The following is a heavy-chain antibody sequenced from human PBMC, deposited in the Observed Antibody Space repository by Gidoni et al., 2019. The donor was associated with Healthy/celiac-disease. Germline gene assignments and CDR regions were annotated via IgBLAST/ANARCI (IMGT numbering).Heavy chain of an antibody. J-gene: IGHJ4*02. V-gene: IGHV3-30*18. D-gene: IGHD2-21*02. CDR2: ISYDGRNK. Sequence: VPLVESWGGVVQPWRSLRPSCAASGFHFSSYGMHWGRQAPGKGLEWVAVISYDGRNKDYADSVKGRFTISRDKSKNTLYLQMNSLRAEDTAVYYCAKEGTVVTPFLDYWGQGTLVTVSS. CDR1: GFHFSSYG. CDR3: AKEGTVVTPFLDY.